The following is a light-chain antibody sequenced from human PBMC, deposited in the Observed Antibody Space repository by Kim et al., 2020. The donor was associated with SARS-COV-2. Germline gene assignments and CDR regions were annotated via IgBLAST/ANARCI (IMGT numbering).Light chain of an antibody. CDR1: SSNIGALYA. CDR3: QSYDSSLNGYV. CDR2: RDN. J-gene: IGLJ1*01. V-gene: IGLV1-40*01. Sequence: RFSIACTGRSSNIGALYAVHWYQHLPGTAPKLLIYRDNYRPSGVPDRFSGSKSGTSASLAITGLQAEDEADYYCQSYDSSLNGYVFGTGTKVTVL.